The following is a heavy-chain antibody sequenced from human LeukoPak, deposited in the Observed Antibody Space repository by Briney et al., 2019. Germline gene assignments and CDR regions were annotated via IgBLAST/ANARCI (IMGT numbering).Heavy chain of an antibody. CDR3: ARREDYYDSSGYSGSNYFDY. J-gene: IGHJ4*02. CDR2: INHSGST. D-gene: IGHD3-22*01. Sequence: SETLSLTCAVYGGSFSGYYWSWIRQPPGKGLEWIGEINHSGSTNYNPSLKSRVTISVDTSKNQFSLKLSSVTAADTAVYYCARREDYYDSSGYSGSNYFDYWGQGTLVTVS. V-gene: IGHV4-34*01. CDR1: GGSFSGYY.